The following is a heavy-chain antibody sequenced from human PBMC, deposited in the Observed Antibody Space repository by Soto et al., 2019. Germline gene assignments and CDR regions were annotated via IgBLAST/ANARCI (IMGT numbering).Heavy chain of an antibody. V-gene: IGHV1-69*06. J-gene: IGHJ4*02. CDR2: IIPIFGTA. CDR3: ASRPRDSSGWPTPFDY. CDR1: GGTFSSYA. D-gene: IGHD6-19*01. Sequence: QVQLVQSGAEVKKPGSSVKVSCKSSGGTFSSYAISWVRQAPGQGLEWMGGIIPIFGTANYAQKFQGRVTINADKSTSTAYMELSSLRSDDTAVYYCASRPRDSSGWPTPFDYWCQGTLVTVSS.